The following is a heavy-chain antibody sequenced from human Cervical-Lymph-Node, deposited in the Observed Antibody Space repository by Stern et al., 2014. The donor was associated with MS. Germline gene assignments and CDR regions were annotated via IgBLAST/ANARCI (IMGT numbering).Heavy chain of an antibody. Sequence: VQLVQSGGGVVQPGRSLRLSCAASGFSFSRYAMHWVRQAPGKGLEWVALIWYAGINPDYADFGTDRFTGSRDNYKSTLYLQMNSLRAEDTAVYYCASAYSSSHYYFDYWGQGTLVTVSS. J-gene: IGHJ4*02. CDR1: GFSFSRYA. CDR2: IWYAGINP. V-gene: IGHV3-33*01. CDR3: ASAYSSSHYYFDY. D-gene: IGHD6-13*01.